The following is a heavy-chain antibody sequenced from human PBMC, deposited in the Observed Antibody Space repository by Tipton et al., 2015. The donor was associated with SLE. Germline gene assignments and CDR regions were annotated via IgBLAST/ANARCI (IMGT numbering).Heavy chain of an antibody. CDR2: IYYSGST. D-gene: IGHD6-13*01. CDR3: ARREGSSWYRIDY. J-gene: IGHJ4*02. V-gene: IGHV4-39*01. Sequence: TLSLTCTVSGDSISSSSYYWGWIRQPPGKGLEWIGSIYYSGSTYYNPSLKSRVTISVDTSKNQFSLKLSSVTAADTAVYYCARREGSSWYRIDYWGQGTLVTVSS. CDR1: GDSISSSSYY.